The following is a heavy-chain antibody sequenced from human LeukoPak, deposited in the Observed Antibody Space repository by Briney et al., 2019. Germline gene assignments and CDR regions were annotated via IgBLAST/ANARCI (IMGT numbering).Heavy chain of an antibody. CDR1: GSSVSNYY. J-gene: IGHJ5*02. V-gene: IGHV4-59*08. Sequence: NTSETLSLTCTVPGSSVSNYYWNWIRQPPGKGLEWLGHISYSGSTIYNPSLNSRVTISLDTSKNQFSLSLNSVTAADTAVYFCARRVLMSSAGVPDTWLDPWGQGTLVTVSS. CDR2: ISYSGST. D-gene: IGHD6-19*01. CDR3: ARRVLMSSAGVPDTWLDP.